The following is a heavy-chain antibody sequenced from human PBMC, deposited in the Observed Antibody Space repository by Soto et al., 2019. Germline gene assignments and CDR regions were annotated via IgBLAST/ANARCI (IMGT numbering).Heavy chain of an antibody. D-gene: IGHD3-22*01. J-gene: IGHJ5*02. CDR3: ARGYYYDSSGYYQP. CDR2: IKQDGSEK. V-gene: IGHV3-7*04. Sequence: GSLRLSCAASGFTFSSYWMSWVRQAPGKGLEWVANIKQDGSEKYYVDSVKGRFTISRDNAKNSLYLQMNSLRAEDTAVYYCARGYYYDSSGYYQPWGQGTLVTVSS. CDR1: GFTFSSYW.